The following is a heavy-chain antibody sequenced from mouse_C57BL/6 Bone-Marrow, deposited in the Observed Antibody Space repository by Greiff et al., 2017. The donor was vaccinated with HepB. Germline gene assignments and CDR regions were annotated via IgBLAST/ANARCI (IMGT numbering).Heavy chain of an antibody. CDR2: IHPNSGST. CDR3: ARWSGNPFAY. D-gene: IGHD1-3*01. CDR1: GYTFTSYW. Sequence: VKLQQPGAELVKPGASVKLSCKASGYTFTSYWMHWVKQRPGQGLEWIGMIHPNSGSTNYNEKFKSKATLTVDKSSSTAYMQLSSLTSEDSAVYYCARWSGNPFAYWGQGTLVTVSA. J-gene: IGHJ3*01. V-gene: IGHV1-64*01.